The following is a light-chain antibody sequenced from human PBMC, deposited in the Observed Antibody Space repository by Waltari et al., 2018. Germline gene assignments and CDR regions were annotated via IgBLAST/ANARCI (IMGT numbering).Light chain of an antibody. J-gene: IGKJ3*01. CDR3: QESYSTLSFT. CDR1: QSIGDS. Sequence: DIQMTQSPSSLSASVGDRVSITCRASQSIGDSLNWYQQRPGKAPNLLIYAASSLPSGVQSRFSGSRSGTDFTLTISSLQPEDFATYYCQESYSTLSFTFGPGTKVDVK. CDR2: AAS. V-gene: IGKV1-39*01.